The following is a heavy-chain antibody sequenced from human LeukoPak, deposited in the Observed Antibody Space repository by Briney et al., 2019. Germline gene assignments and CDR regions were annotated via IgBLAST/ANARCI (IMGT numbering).Heavy chain of an antibody. Sequence: PGRSLRLSCAASGFTFDDYAMHWVRHAPGKGLEWVSGISWNSGSIGYADSVKGRFTISRDNAKNSLYLQMNSLRAEDTALYYCAKGHYDILTGPFDYWGQGTLVTVSS. CDR3: AKGHYDILTGPFDY. V-gene: IGHV3-9*01. D-gene: IGHD3-9*01. CDR1: GFTFDDYA. J-gene: IGHJ4*02. CDR2: ISWNSGSI.